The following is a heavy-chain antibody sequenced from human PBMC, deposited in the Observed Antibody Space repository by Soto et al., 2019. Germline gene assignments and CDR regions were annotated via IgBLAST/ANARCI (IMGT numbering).Heavy chain of an antibody. V-gene: IGHV1-18*01. Sequence: ASVKVSCKASGYTFTSNGISWVRQAPGQGLEWMGWISGYNGITNYAQNLQGRVTMTTDTSTSTAYMELRSLRSDDTAVYYCAREALYYESSGLDYWGQGTLVTVSS. CDR3: AREALYYESSGLDY. D-gene: IGHD3-22*01. CDR2: ISGYNGIT. CDR1: GYTFTSNG. J-gene: IGHJ4*02.